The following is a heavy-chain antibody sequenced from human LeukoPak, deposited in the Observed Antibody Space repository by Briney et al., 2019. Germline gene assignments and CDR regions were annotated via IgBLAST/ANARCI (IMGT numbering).Heavy chain of an antibody. CDR2: INHDGTDK. V-gene: IGHV3-7*05. J-gene: IGHJ4*02. CDR3: ARGIPLDH. Sequence: PGGSLRLSCAASGVTSTSYWMTWVRQAPGKGLHWVANINHDGTDKNYADSVKGRFTISRDNAKRSVFLQMNSLRAEDTGLYYCARGIPLDHWGQGTQVTVSS. CDR1: GVTSTSYW.